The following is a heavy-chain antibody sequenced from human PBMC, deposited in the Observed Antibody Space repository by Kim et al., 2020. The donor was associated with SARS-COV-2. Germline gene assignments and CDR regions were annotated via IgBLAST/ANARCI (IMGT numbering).Heavy chain of an antibody. J-gene: IGHJ3*02. CDR2: INHRGST. CDR3: ARETSRGDDAFDI. V-gene: IGHV4-34*01. CDR1: GASLNNFY. D-gene: IGHD3-10*01. Sequence: SETLSLTCAVYGASLNNFYWSWLRQSPGTGLEWIVEINHRGSTNYNPSLKSRVTISADTSKSQFSLKVNSVTVADTAVYYCARETSRGDDAFDIWGHGTMVTVSS.